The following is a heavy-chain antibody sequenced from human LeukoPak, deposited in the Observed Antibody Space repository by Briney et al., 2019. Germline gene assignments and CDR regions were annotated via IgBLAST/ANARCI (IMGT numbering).Heavy chain of an antibody. CDR1: GGSMSNIYY. Sequence: SETLSLTCNVSGGSMSNIYYWGWIRQPPGKGLEWIGYIYYSGSTNYNPSLKSRVTISVDTSKNQFSLKLSSVTAADTAVYYCARGTYSSGWCLLYYFDYWGQGTLVTVSS. CDR3: ARGTYSSGWCLLYYFDY. V-gene: IGHV4-59*01. D-gene: IGHD6-19*01. J-gene: IGHJ4*02. CDR2: IYYSGST.